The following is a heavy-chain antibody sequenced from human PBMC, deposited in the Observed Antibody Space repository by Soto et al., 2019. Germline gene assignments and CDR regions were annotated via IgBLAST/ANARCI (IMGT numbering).Heavy chain of an antibody. D-gene: IGHD6-13*01. V-gene: IGHV4-59*01. CDR1: GGSISSYY. CDR3: ASSNIAAAGLYHYGMDV. J-gene: IGHJ6*02. CDR2: IYYSGSP. Sequence: SETLSLTCTVSGGSISSYYWSWIRQPPGKGLEWIGYIYYSGSPNYNPSLKSRVTISVDTSKNQFSLKLSSVTAADTAVYYCASSNIAAAGLYHYGMDVWGRGTTVTVSS.